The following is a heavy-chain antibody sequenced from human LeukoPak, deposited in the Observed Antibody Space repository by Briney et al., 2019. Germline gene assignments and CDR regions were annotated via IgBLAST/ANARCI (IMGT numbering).Heavy chain of an antibody. CDR2: ISSDGHVE. D-gene: IGHD3-9*01. CDR1: GSSFSSYE. CDR3: ARDTLNGPFVISLDY. Sequence: GGSLRLSCAPSGSSFSSYEMNWVRQPPGKGLEWVSHISSDGHVETYVDSVRGRFTMSRDNAKNFLFLQMNGLRAEDTAVYYCARDTLNGPFVISLDYWGQGALVTVSS. V-gene: IGHV3-48*03. J-gene: IGHJ4*02.